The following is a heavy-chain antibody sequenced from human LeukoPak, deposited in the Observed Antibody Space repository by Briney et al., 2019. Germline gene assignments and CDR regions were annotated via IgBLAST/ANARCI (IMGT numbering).Heavy chain of an antibody. CDR3: AKEGFSGSFYFDY. CDR1: GFTLSSYS. V-gene: IGHV3-23*01. D-gene: IGHD1-26*01. CDR2: ISGSGGST. Sequence: QPGGSLRLSCAASGFTLSSYSMNWVRQAPGKGLEWVSAISGSGGSTYYADSVKGRFTIPRDNSKNTLYLQMNSLRAEDTAVYYCAKEGFSGSFYFDYWGQGTLVTVSS. J-gene: IGHJ4*02.